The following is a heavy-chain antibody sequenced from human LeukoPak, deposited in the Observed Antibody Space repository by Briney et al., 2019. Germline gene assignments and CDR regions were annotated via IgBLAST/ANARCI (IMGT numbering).Heavy chain of an antibody. CDR2: ISYDGSNK. V-gene: IGHV3-30-3*01. Sequence: GRSLRLSCAASGFTFSNYAMHWVRQAPGKGLEWVAIISYDGSNKYYADSVKGRFTISRDNSKNTLYLQMNSLRAEDTAVYYCAKDHRVLPTTMSFYYWGQGTLVTVSS. D-gene: IGHD2-2*01. J-gene: IGHJ4*02. CDR1: GFTFSNYA. CDR3: AKDHRVLPTTMSFYY.